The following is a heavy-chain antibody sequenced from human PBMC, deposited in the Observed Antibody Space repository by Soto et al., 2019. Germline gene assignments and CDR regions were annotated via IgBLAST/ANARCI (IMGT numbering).Heavy chain of an antibody. V-gene: IGHV4-31*03. Sequence: PSETLSLTCTVSGGSITTGGYYWSWLRQLPGKGLEWIGHRYYSESTYYNPSRKSRVSISLDTYKNQFSLKLSFVTAADTAMYYCARTKCSSGSCYPVPLDYWGKGSQVTVS. CDR2: RYYSEST. CDR3: ARTKCSSGSCYPVPLDY. CDR1: GGSITTGGYY. D-gene: IGHD2-15*01. J-gene: IGHJ4*02.